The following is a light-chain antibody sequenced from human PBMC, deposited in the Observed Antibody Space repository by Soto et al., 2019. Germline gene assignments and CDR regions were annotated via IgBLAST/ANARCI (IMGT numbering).Light chain of an antibody. CDR1: QSVSSY. CDR3: QQRSNWPSIT. Sequence: EIVLTQSPGTLSLSPGERATLSCRVSQSVSSYLAWYQQKPGQAPRLLIYDASNRATGIPARCSGSGSGTDFTLTISSLEPEDFAVYYCQQRSNWPSITFGQGTRLEIK. CDR2: DAS. V-gene: IGKV3-11*01. J-gene: IGKJ5*01.